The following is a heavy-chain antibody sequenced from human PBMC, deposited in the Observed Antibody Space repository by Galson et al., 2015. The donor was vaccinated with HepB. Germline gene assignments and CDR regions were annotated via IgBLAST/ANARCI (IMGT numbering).Heavy chain of an antibody. J-gene: IGHJ4*02. CDR2: ISGSGGSK. Sequence: SLRLSCAASGFTFSTYGLTWVRQVPGKGLEWVSTISGSGGSKYYAGSVKGRFTISRDNSKNTVYLQMNSLRDEDTAVYYCALPPRFDILSHFAHWGQGTVVTVSS. D-gene: IGHD3-9*01. CDR1: GFTFSTYG. CDR3: ALPPRFDILSHFAH. V-gene: IGHV3-23*01.